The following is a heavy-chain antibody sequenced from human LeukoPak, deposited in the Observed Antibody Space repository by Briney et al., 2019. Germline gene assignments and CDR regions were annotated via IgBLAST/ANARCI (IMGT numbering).Heavy chain of an antibody. J-gene: IGHJ4*02. CDR3: ARAGYDSSGFDY. D-gene: IGHD3-22*01. Sequence: SETLSLTCTVSGYSISSGYYWGWIRQPPGKGLELIGSIYHSGSTYYNPSLKSRVTISVDTSKNQSSLKLSSVTAADTAVYYCARAGYDSSGFDYWGQGTLVTVSS. CDR2: IYHSGST. V-gene: IGHV4-38-2*02. CDR1: GYSISSGYY.